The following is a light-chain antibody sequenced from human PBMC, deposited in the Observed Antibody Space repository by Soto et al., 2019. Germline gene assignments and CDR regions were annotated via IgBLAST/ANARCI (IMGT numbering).Light chain of an antibody. CDR2: DTS. J-gene: IGKJ2*01. CDR1: QSVGSN. CDR3: QQYNNWPPDFT. V-gene: IGKV3-15*01. Sequence: EIVMTQSPATLSVSPGERATLSCRASQSVGSNLAWFQQKPGQAPRLLMYDTSTRATGIPARFSGSGSATEFTLTINSLQSEDFAVYYCQQYNNWPPDFTLGQGTKLESK.